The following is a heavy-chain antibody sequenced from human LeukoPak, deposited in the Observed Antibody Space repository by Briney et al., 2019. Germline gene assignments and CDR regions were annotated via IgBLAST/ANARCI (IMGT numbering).Heavy chain of an antibody. D-gene: IGHD3-3*01. CDR3: ARMGTYYDFWSGYYSRYFDY. CDR1: GGTFSSYA. J-gene: IGHJ4*02. CDR2: IIPIFGTA. V-gene: IGHV1-69*05. Sequence: ASVKVSCKASGGTFSSYAISWVRQAPGQGLEWMGGIIPIFGTANYAQKFQGRVTITTDESTSTAYMELSSLRSEDTAVYYCARMGTYYDFWSGYYSRYFDYWGQGTLVTVSS.